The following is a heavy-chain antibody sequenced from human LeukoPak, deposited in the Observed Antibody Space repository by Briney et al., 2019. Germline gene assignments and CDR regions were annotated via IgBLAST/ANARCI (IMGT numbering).Heavy chain of an antibody. V-gene: IGHV1-46*01. CDR3: ASGICGGDCYPSAAPYYYYGMDV. D-gene: IGHD2-21*02. Sequence: ASVKVSCKASGYTFTSYYMHWVRQAPGQGLEWMGIINPSGGSTSYAQKFQGRVTMTRDTSTSTVYMELSSLRSEDTAVYYCASGICGGDCYPSAAPYYYYGMDVWGQGTTVTVPS. CDR2: INPSGGST. J-gene: IGHJ6*02. CDR1: GYTFTSYY.